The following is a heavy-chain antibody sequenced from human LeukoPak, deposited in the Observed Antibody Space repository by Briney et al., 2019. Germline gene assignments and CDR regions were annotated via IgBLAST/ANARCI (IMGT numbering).Heavy chain of an antibody. J-gene: IGHJ5*02. D-gene: IGHD3-10*01. CDR3: AKERKEVVLQYFGELGS. Sequence: GGSLRLSCAASGFTFNTHAMSWVRRAPGKGLEWLSAISGRGDGTYYADSVKGRFTVSRDNSKNTLYLQMYSLRAEDTAVYYCAKERKEVVLQYFGELGSWGQGTLVTVSS. CDR2: ISGRGDGT. CDR1: GFTFNTHA. V-gene: IGHV3-23*01.